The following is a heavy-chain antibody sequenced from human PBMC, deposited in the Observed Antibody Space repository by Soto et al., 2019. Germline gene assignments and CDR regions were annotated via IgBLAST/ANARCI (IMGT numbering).Heavy chain of an antibody. Sequence: SETLSLTCTVSGGSISNYYWSWIRQPPGKGLEWIGYIYYSGSTNYNPSLKSRVTISVDTSKNQFSLKLSSVTAADTAVYYCASETTVTDAVDIWGQGTMLTVS. J-gene: IGHJ3*02. CDR2: IYYSGST. V-gene: IGHV4-59*01. CDR3: ASETTVTDAVDI. D-gene: IGHD4-17*01. CDR1: GGSISNYY.